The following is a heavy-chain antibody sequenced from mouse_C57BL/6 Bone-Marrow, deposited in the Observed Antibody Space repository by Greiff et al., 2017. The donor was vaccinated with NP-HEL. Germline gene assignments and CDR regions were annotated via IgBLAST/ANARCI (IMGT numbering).Heavy chain of an antibody. CDR1: GYTFTSYW. D-gene: IGHD2-2*01. CDR2: IHPNSGST. Sequence: QVHVKQPGAELVKPGASVKLSCKASGYTFTSYWMHWVKQRPGQGLEWIGMIHPNSGSTNYNEKFKSKATLTVDKSSSTAYMQLSSLTSEDSAVYYCAKFYYGYENYAMDYWGQGTSVTVSS. CDR3: AKFYYGYENYAMDY. J-gene: IGHJ4*01. V-gene: IGHV1-64*01.